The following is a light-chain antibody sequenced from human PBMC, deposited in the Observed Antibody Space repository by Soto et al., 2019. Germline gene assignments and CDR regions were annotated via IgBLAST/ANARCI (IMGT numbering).Light chain of an antibody. J-gene: IGKJ5*01. Sequence: DILMTQSPSSLSASVGDRVTITCRASESISRHLNWYQQKPGKAPKLLIYAASSLQNGVPSRFSGSGSGTDFTLTISNLQPEDFATYYCQQSYSTLSITFGQGTRPEIK. CDR2: AAS. CDR1: ESISRH. CDR3: QQSYSTLSIT. V-gene: IGKV1-39*01.